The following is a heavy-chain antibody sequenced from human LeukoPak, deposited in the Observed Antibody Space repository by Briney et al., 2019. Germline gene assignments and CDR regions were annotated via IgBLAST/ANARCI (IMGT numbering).Heavy chain of an antibody. CDR2: ISAYNGNT. CDR3: ARLGAVAGTGGFDY. Sequence: ASVTVSFTASGYTFTIYGISWVRQAPGQGLEWMGWISAYNGNTNYAQKLQGRVTMTTDTSTSTAYMELRSLRSDDTAVYYCARLGAVAGTGGFDYWGQGTLVTVSS. J-gene: IGHJ4*02. CDR1: GYTFTIYG. D-gene: IGHD6-19*01. V-gene: IGHV1-18*01.